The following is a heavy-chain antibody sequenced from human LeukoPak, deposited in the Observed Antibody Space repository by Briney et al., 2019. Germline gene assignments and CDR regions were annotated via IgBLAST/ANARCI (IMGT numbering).Heavy chain of an antibody. D-gene: IGHD2-2*01. J-gene: IGHJ4*02. CDR1: GYTFTGYY. CDR3: ARDYCSSTSCRLDY. Sequence: ASVKVSCKASGYTFTGYYMHWVRQGPGQGLEWMGWINPNSGGTNYAQKFQGRVTMTRDTSISTAYMELSRLRSDDTAVYYCARDYCSSTSCRLDYWGQGTLVTVSS. V-gene: IGHV1-2*02. CDR2: INPNSGGT.